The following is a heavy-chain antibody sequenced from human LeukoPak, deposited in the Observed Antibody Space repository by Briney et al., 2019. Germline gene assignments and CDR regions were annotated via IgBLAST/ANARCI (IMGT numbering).Heavy chain of an antibody. CDR3: ARDGMGAYLGGDY. Sequence: ASVKVSCKASGYTFTGYYMHWVRQAPGQGLEWMGWINPNSGGTNYAQKFQGRVTMTRDTSISTAYMELSRLRSDDTAVYYCARDGMGAYLGGDYWGQGTLVIVSS. D-gene: IGHD1-26*01. V-gene: IGHV1-2*02. J-gene: IGHJ4*02. CDR1: GYTFTGYY. CDR2: INPNSGGT.